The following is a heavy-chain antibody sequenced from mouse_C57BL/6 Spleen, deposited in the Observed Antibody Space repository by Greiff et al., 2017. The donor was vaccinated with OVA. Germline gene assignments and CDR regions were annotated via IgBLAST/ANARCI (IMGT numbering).Heavy chain of an antibody. CDR3: ARSYYSNYDYWYFDV. Sequence: LMEPGASVKISCKASGYSFTDYNMNWVKQSNGKSLEWIGVINPNYGTTSYNQKFKGKATLTVDQSSSTAYMQLNSLTSEDSAVYYCARSYYSNYDYWYFDVWGTGTTVTVAS. V-gene: IGHV1-39*01. CDR1: GYSFTDYN. CDR2: INPNYGTT. J-gene: IGHJ1*03. D-gene: IGHD2-5*01.